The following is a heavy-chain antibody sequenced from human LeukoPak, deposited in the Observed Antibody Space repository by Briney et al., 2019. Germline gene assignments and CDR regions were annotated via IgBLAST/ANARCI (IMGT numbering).Heavy chain of an antibody. J-gene: IGHJ4*02. CDR1: GYTLTELS. CDR3: ATFYDSSGYYFDY. V-gene: IGHV1-24*01. D-gene: IGHD3-22*01. Sequence: ATVKVSCKVSGYTLTELSMHWVRQAPGKGLEWMGGFDPEDGETIYAQKFQGRVTMTEDTSTDTAYMELSSLRSEDTAVYYCATFYDSSGYYFDYWGQGTLVTVSS. CDR2: FDPEDGET.